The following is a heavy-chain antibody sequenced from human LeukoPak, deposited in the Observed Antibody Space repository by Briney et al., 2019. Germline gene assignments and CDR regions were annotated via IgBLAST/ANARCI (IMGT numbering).Heavy chain of an antibody. CDR1: GFTFSSYA. CDR3: ARGQNYYGSGSQTFDI. Sequence: GGSLRLSCAASGFTFSSYAMSWVRQAPGKGLEWVSGFNWNGGRICYVVSVKDRFSISRDNAKNSLYLQVSSLRAEDTAWYYCARGQNYYGSGSQTFDIWGQGTMVTVSS. V-gene: IGHV3-20*04. J-gene: IGHJ3*02. CDR2: FNWNGGRI. D-gene: IGHD3-10*01.